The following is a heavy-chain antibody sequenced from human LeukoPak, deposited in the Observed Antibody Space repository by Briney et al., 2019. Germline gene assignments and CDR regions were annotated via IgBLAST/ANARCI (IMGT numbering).Heavy chain of an antibody. Sequence: LETLSLTCTVSGGSISSNSYYWGWIRQPPGKGLEWIGTIYYSGSTNYNPSLKSRVTISVDKSKNQFSLKLSSVTAADTAVYYCARARSSSSSFDYWGQGTLVTVSS. V-gene: IGHV4-39*07. CDR1: GGSISSNSYY. CDR3: ARARSSSSSFDY. CDR2: IYYSGST. D-gene: IGHD6-6*01. J-gene: IGHJ4*02.